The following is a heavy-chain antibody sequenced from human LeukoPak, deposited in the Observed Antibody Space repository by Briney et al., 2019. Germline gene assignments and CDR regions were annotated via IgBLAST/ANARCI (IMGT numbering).Heavy chain of an antibody. CDR3: AKGTVGANGYYYYGMHV. V-gene: IGHV3-30*18. CDR2: ISYDGSNK. CDR1: GFTFSSFS. J-gene: IGHJ6*02. D-gene: IGHD1-26*01. Sequence: KTGGSVRLSCAATGFTFSSFSMHWVRQAPGKGLEGVAVISYDGSNKYYADSVKGRFAISRDNSKNTLYLQMNSLRTEDTAVYYCAKGTVGANGYYYYGMHVWGQGTTVTVSS.